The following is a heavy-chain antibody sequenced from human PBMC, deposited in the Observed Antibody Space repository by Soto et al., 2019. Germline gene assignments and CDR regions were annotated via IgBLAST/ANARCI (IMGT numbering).Heavy chain of an antibody. J-gene: IGHJ5*02. V-gene: IGHV4-61*08. Sequence: SETLSLTCSVSGDSVSSGDYYWSWIRQPPGKGLEWIGHVYFSGSTNYIPSLKGRLTMSVDTAKNQFSLKLSSVTAADTAVYYCARIPVDTYMIYWSDPWGQGTQVTVSS. CDR2: VYFSGST. CDR3: ARIPVDTYMIYWSDP. D-gene: IGHD3-16*01. CDR1: GDSVSSGDYY.